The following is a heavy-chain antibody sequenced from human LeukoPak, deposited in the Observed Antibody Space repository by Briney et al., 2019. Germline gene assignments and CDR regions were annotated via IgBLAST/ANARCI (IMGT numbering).Heavy chain of an antibody. Sequence: KPSETLSLTCTVSGYSISSGYYWGWIRQPPGQGLEWIGSIYHSGSTYYNPSLKSRVTISVDTSKNQFSLKLSSVTAADTAVYYCARDSGYYDSSGYYYGDAFDIWGQGTMVTVSS. J-gene: IGHJ3*02. D-gene: IGHD3-22*01. V-gene: IGHV4-38-2*02. CDR1: GYSISSGYY. CDR3: ARDSGYYDSSGYYYGDAFDI. CDR2: IYHSGST.